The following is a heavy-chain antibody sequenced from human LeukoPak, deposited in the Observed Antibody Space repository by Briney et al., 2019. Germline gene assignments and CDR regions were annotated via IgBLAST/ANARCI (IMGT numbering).Heavy chain of an antibody. CDR2: INAGNGNT. J-gene: IGHJ4*02. CDR1: GYTFTSYA. Sequence: GASVKVSCKASGYTFTSYAMHWVRQAPGQRLEWMGWINAGNGNTKYSQKFQGRVTITRDTSASTAYMELSSLRSEDTAVYYCARVRARLLLPAGAFDYRGQGTLVTVSS. D-gene: IGHD2-15*01. V-gene: IGHV1-3*01. CDR3: ARVRARLLLPAGAFDY.